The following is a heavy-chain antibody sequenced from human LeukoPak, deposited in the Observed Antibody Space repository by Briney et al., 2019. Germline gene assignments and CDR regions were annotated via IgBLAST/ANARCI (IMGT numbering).Heavy chain of an antibody. CDR3: ALRVAGGPFDY. J-gene: IGHJ4*02. V-gene: IGHV1-24*01. CDR2: FDPQNGET. Sequence: GASVKVSCNVSGYTLTELSMHWVRHPPGKGLEWMGDFDPQNGETIYAQKFQDRVTMTEATSRDTAYMEISSLRSEDTAVYYCALRVAGGPFDYWGQGTLVTVSS. D-gene: IGHD2-15*01. CDR1: GYTLTELS.